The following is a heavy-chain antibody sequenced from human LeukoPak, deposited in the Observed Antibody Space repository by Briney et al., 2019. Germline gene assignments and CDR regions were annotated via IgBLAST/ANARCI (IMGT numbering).Heavy chain of an antibody. Sequence: SETLSLTCTVSGASISSDYWNWIRQPPGEGLEWIGYIYYSGSNNYNPSLKSRVTISVDTSKNQFSLKLSSVTAADTAVYYCAVMYSSSWYWFDPWGQGTLVTVSS. V-gene: IGHV4-59*08. D-gene: IGHD6-13*01. J-gene: IGHJ5*02. CDR3: AVMYSSSWYWFDP. CDR2: IYYSGSN. CDR1: GASISSDY.